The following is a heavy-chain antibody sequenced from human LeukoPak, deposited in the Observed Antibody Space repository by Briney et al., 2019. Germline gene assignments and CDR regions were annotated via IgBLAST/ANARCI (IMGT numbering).Heavy chain of an antibody. CDR3: ANYYYYYMDV. Sequence: ASVKVSCKASGGTFSSYAISWVRQAPGQGLEWMGGIIPIFGTANYAQKFQGRVTITADKSTSTAYMELSSLISEDTAVYYCANYYYYYMDVWGKGTTVTVSS. V-gene: IGHV1-69*06. CDR2: IIPIFGTA. CDR1: GGTFSSYA. J-gene: IGHJ6*03.